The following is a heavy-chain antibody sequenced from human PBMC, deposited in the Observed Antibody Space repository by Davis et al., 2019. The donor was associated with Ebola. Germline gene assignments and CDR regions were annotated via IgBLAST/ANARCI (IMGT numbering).Heavy chain of an antibody. D-gene: IGHD5-12*01. V-gene: IGHV1-8*02. J-gene: IGHJ6*04. CDR2: MNPNSGNT. CDR1: GYTFTSYG. Sequence: AASVKVSCKASGYTFTSYGINWVRQATGQGLEWMGWMNPNSGNTGYAQKFQGRVTMTRNTSISTAYIELSSLRSEDTAVYYCARGWGAGYSGYDRLTTGYYYYGMDVWGKGTTVTVSS. CDR3: ARGWGAGYSGYDRLTTGYYYYGMDV.